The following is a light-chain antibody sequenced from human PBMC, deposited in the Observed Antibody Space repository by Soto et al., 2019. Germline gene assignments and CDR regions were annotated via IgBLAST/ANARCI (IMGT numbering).Light chain of an antibody. V-gene: IGKV3-15*01. J-gene: IGKJ4*01. CDR3: QHYNNWPLT. Sequence: EIVMTQSPATLSLSPGERATLSCRASQNINNNLAWYQQKPGQGPRLLICGASSRATGIPARFSGSGSGTGFPLSISSMQSEDFAINLCQHYNNWPLTFAGGTKVAIK. CDR1: QNINNN. CDR2: GAS.